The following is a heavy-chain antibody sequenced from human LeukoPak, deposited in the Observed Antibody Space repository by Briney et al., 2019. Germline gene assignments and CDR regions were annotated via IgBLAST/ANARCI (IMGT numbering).Heavy chain of an antibody. J-gene: IGHJ4*02. Sequence: GGSLRLSRAASGFTFSNYARSWVGQAPGRGVEGVGAITCSGAHTYHAASVKGRFTISRDNSKNTLYLQMNSLRAEDTAVYYCAKDREHSYGYYFDYWGQGTLVTVSS. D-gene: IGHD5-18*01. CDR2: ITCSGAHT. CDR1: GFTFSNYA. CDR3: AKDREHSYGYYFDY. V-gene: IGHV3-23*01.